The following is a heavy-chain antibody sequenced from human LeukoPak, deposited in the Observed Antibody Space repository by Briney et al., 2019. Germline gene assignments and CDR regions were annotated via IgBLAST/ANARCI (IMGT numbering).Heavy chain of an antibody. Sequence: ASVKVSCKTSGYVFSDSAMHWVRQAPGQRLEWMGWINAGNGYTRYSQKFQGRVTMTRDTSASTVYMQLRSLRSEDTAVYYCARGANYYDSSGSSNWLGPWGRGTLVTVSS. J-gene: IGHJ5*02. CDR1: GYVFSDSA. CDR2: INAGNGYT. V-gene: IGHV1-3*01. CDR3: ARGANYYDSSGSSNWLGP. D-gene: IGHD3-22*01.